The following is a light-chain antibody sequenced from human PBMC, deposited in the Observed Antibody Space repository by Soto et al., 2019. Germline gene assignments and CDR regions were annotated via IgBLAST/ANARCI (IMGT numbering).Light chain of an antibody. J-gene: IGKJ4*01. CDR1: QDISNY. Sequence: DIQMTQSPSSLSASVGDRVSITCQASQDISNYLNWYQQKPGKAPKLLIYDTSNLETGVPSRFSGSGSGTEFTFTISSLQPEDIATYYCQQYDNLLTFGGGTKVELK. CDR3: QQYDNLLT. CDR2: DTS. V-gene: IGKV1-33*01.